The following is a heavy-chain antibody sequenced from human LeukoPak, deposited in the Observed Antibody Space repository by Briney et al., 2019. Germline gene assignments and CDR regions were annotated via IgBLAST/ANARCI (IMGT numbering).Heavy chain of an antibody. D-gene: IGHD5-12*01. Sequence: GEALKISCKGSGYSFTSYWIGWVRQMPGKGLEGMGIIYPGESDTIYSPSFQGQVTTSAHKSISTAYLQWNSLKASDTAMYYCARVVADHFDYWGQGTLVTVSS. CDR2: IYPGESDT. V-gene: IGHV5-51*01. CDR1: GYSFTSYW. CDR3: ARVVADHFDY. J-gene: IGHJ4*02.